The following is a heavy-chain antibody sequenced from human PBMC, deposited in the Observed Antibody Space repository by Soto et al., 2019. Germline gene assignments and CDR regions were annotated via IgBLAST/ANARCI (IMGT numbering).Heavy chain of an antibody. CDR3: ATWEPSPVFLDY. CDR1: GGSISSYY. Sequence: SETLSLTCTVSGGSISSYYWSWIRQPPGKGLEWIGYIYYSGSTNYNPSLKSRVTISVDTSKNQFSLKLHSVTAADTAVYYCATWEPSPVFLDYWGQGALVTVSS. D-gene: IGHD1-26*01. V-gene: IGHV4-59*08. CDR2: IYYSGST. J-gene: IGHJ4*02.